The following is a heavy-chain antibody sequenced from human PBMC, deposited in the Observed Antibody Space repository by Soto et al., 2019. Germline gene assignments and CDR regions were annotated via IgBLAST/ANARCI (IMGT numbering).Heavy chain of an antibody. CDR1: GGAFSGYY. J-gene: IGHJ4*02. CDR2: INHSGST. V-gene: IGHV4-34*01. Sequence: QVQLQQWGAGLLKHSETLSLTCAVYGGAFSGYYWSWIRQPPGKGLEWIGEINHSGSTNYNPSLKVPVTISVDTPKNQFSLKLISVPAADTAVYYCASVPPIVRGVISGDDYFDSWGQGTLVTVSS. D-gene: IGHD3-10*01. CDR3: ASVPPIVRGVISGDDYFDS.